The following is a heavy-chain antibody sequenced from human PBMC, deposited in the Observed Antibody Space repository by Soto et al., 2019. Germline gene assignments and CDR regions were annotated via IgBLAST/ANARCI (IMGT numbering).Heavy chain of an antibody. V-gene: IGHV3-30-3*01. D-gene: IGHD5-12*01. Sequence: QVQLVESGGGVVQPGRSLRLSCAASGFTFSSYAMHWVRQAPGKGLEWVAVISYDGSNKYYADSVKGRFTISRDNSKNTLYLQMNSLRAEDTAVYYCARERGWLQLLGGQGTLVTVSS. CDR1: GFTFSSYA. CDR3: ARERGWLQLL. J-gene: IGHJ4*02. CDR2: ISYDGSNK.